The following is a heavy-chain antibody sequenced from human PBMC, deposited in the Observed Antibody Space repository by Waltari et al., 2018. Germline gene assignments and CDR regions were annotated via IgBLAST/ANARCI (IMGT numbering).Heavy chain of an antibody. CDR2: IYYSGNT. Sequence: QLRLQASGPGLVKPSDTLSLTCTVPGGSISSTNYYWGGIRQPPGKGLEWIGSIYYSGNTYYNPSLKSRVTMSADTSKNQFSLKLSSVTAADTAVYYCARHQDWVVVSATWFDPWGQGTLVTVSS. J-gene: IGHJ5*02. V-gene: IGHV4-39*01. CDR3: ARHQDWVVVSATWFDP. D-gene: IGHD2-21*02. CDR1: GGSISSTNYY.